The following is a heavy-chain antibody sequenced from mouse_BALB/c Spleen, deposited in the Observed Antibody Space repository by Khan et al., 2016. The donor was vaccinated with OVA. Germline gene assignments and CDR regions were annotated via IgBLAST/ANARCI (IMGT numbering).Heavy chain of an antibody. CDR2: INPNNGRA. J-gene: IGHJ3*01. CDR3: ARGGYGSLAY. Sequence: QVQLQQPGAELVKPGASVKLSCKASGYTFTSYWMHWVKQRPGQGLEWIGYINPNNGRAHQNEKFKSKATLTVDKSSSTAYMQLSSRTSEDSAVHYCARGGYGSLAYWGQGTLVTVSA. V-gene: IGHV1S81*02. D-gene: IGHD2-10*02. CDR1: GYTFTSYW.